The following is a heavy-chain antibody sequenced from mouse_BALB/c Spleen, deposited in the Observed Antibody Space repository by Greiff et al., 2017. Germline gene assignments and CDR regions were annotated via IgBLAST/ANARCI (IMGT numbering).Heavy chain of an antibody. CDR3: ARHLDSSGFDY. CDR2: ISNGGGST. D-gene: IGHD3-2*01. J-gene: IGHJ2*01. Sequence: EVQGVESGGGLVQPGGSLKLSCAASGFTFSSYTMSWVRQTPEKRLEWVAYISNGGGSTYYPDTVKGRFTISRDNAKNTLYLQMSSLKSEDTAMYYCARHLDSSGFDYWGQGTTLTVSS. CDR1: GFTFSSYT. V-gene: IGHV5-12-2*01.